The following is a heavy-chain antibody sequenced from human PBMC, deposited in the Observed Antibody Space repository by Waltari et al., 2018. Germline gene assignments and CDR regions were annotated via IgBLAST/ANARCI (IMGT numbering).Heavy chain of an antibody. Sequence: QVQLQESGPGLVKPSGTLSLTCAVSGGSISSSNWWSWVRQPPGKGLEWIGEIYHSGSTNYNPSLKVRVTISVDKSKNQFSLKLSSVTAADTAVYYCAREPPYEYSSSWYYCCAFDIWGQGTMVTVSS. CDR3: AREPPYEYSSSWYYCCAFDI. V-gene: IGHV4-4*02. D-gene: IGHD6-13*01. CDR2: IYHSGST. CDR1: GGSISSSNW. J-gene: IGHJ3*02.